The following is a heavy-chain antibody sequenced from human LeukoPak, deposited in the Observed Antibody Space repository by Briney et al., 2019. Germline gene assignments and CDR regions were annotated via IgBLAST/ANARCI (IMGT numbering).Heavy chain of an antibody. CDR2: ISSSSSYI. CDR3: AKDSYGGNPGYFDY. V-gene: IGHV3-21*04. CDR1: GFTFSSYS. J-gene: IGHJ4*02. D-gene: IGHD4-23*01. Sequence: GGSLRLSCAASGFTFSSYSMSWVRQAPGKGLEWVSSISSSSSYIYYADSVKGRFTISRDNSKNTLYLQMNSLRAEDTAVYYCAKDSYGGNPGYFDYWGQGTLVTVSS.